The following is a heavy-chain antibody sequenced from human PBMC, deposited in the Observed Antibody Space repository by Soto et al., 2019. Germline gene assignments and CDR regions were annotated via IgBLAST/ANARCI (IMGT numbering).Heavy chain of an antibody. D-gene: IGHD4-17*01. CDR1: GGSISSSSYY. CDR3: ARSSLDDYGDYLDY. Sequence: QLQLQESGPGLVKPSETLSLTCTVSGGSISSSSYYWGWIRQPPGKGLEWIGSIYYSGSTYYNPSLKSRVTISVDTSKNQFSLKLSSVTAADTAVYYCARSSLDDYGDYLDYWGQGTLVTVSS. J-gene: IGHJ4*02. V-gene: IGHV4-39*01. CDR2: IYYSGST.